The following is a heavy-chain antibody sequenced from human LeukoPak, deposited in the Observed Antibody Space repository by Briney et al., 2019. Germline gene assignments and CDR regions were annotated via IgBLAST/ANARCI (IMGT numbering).Heavy chain of an antibody. Sequence: PGGSLRLSCAASGFTFSTYSMNWVRHAQGQGLEWVSHISSSGSTVYYADSVKGRLTISRDNAKNSLYLQMNSLRDEDTAVYYCARGFDYWGQGTLVTVSS. CDR3: ARGFDY. CDR1: GFTFSTYS. CDR2: ISSSGSTV. J-gene: IGHJ4*02. V-gene: IGHV3-48*02.